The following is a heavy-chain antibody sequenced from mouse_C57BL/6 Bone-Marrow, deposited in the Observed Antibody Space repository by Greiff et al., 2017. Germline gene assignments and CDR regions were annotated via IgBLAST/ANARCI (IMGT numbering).Heavy chain of an antibody. D-gene: IGHD2-2*01. CDR3: ARGWLPFAY. Sequence: QVQLQQPGAELVMPGASVKLSCKASGYTFTSYWMHWVKQSPGQGLEWIGEIDPSDSYTNYNQKFKGKSTLTVDKSASTAYMQFSSLTSEDSAVYCCARGWLPFAYWGQGTLVTVSA. CDR2: IDPSDSYT. V-gene: IGHV1-69*01. CDR1: GYTFTSYW. J-gene: IGHJ3*01.